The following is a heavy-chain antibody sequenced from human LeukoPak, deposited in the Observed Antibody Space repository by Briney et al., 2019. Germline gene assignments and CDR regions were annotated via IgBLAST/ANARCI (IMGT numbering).Heavy chain of an antibody. CDR2: ISYDGSNK. Sequence: GRSLRLSCAASGFTFSSYAMHWVRQAPGKGLEWVAVISYDGSNKYYADSVKGRFTISRDNSKNTLYLQMNSLRAEDTAVYYCASYDSSGYYHDYWGQGTLVTVSS. CDR1: GFTFSSYA. D-gene: IGHD3-22*01. J-gene: IGHJ4*02. V-gene: IGHV3-30*04. CDR3: ASYDSSGYYHDY.